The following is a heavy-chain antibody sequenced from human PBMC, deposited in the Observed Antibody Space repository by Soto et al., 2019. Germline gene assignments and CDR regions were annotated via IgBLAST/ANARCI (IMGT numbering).Heavy chain of an antibody. V-gene: IGHV3-30*18. CDR2: LASAGSNK. CDR3: AKDPGYGLDY. D-gene: IGHD5-12*01. CDR1: GFTFSSYG. Sequence: QVQLVESGGGVVQPGRSLRLSCAASGFTFSSYGMHWVRKAPRKGLGWVAVLASAGSNKYYADSVKGRFTISRDDSKNTLYLQTNSLRAEDTAVSYCAKDPGYGLDYWGQGTLVTVSS. J-gene: IGHJ4*02.